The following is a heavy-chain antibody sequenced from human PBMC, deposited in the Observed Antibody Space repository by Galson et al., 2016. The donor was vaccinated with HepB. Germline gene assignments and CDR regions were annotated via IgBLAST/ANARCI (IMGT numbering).Heavy chain of an antibody. CDR3: ARDPQRYFDSGARGMDV. CDR2: IYDSGST. V-gene: IGHV4-59*01. J-gene: IGHJ6*04. D-gene: IGHD3-9*01. CDR1: GGSISSFH. Sequence: SETLSLTCTVSGGSISSFHWAWIRQPPGKGLEWIGYIYDSGSTNYNPSLKSRVIISLDTSKNQFSLKLSSVTAADTAVYYCARDPQRYFDSGARGMDVWGTGTTVTVST.